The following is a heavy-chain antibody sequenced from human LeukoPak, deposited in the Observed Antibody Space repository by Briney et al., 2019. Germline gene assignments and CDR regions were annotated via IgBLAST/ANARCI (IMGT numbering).Heavy chain of an antibody. CDR2: ISSSSTI. V-gene: IGHV3-48*01. CDR3: ASPVAGPNRGDY. D-gene: IGHD6-19*01. Sequence: QPGGSLRLSCAASGFTFSGYSMNWVRQAPGKGLEWVSYISSSSTIYYADSVKGRFTVSRDNARNSLYLQMNSLRAEDTAVYYCASPVAGPNRGDYWGQGTLVTVSS. J-gene: IGHJ4*02. CDR1: GFTFSGYS.